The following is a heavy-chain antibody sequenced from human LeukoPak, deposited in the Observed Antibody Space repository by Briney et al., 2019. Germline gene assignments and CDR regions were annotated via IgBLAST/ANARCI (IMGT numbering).Heavy chain of an antibody. CDR1: GFSFSSYG. CDR3: AKSSDYYDSSRFDY. J-gene: IGHJ4*02. D-gene: IGHD3-22*01. V-gene: IGHV3-23*01. CDR2: ISGSGGST. Sequence: GGSLRLSCVASGFSFSSYGMGWVRQAPGKGLEWVSAISGSGGSTYYADSVKGRFTISRDNSKNTLYLQMNSLRAEDTAVYYCAKSSDYYDSSRFDYWGQGTLVTVSS.